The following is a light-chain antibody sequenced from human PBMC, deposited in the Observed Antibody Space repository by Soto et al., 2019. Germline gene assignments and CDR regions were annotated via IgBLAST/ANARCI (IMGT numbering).Light chain of an antibody. Sequence: QSALTQPPSASGSPGQSVNISCTGTSSDVGGYNYVSWYQHHPGKAPKLLIYEVSKRPSGVPDRFSGSKSANTASLTVSGLQAVDEADYFCSSFAGDYNLYVFRTGTKLTVL. CDR2: EVS. J-gene: IGLJ1*01. CDR3: SSFAGDYNLYV. V-gene: IGLV2-8*01. CDR1: SSDVGGYNY.